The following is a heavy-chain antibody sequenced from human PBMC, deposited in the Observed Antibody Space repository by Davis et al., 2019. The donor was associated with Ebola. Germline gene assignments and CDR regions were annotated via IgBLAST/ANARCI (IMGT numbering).Heavy chain of an antibody. J-gene: IGHJ6*02. D-gene: IGHD3-10*01. CDR3: ARDSLLWFGELGPIYLGGMDV. CDR1: GFPFSSYS. CDR2: ISSSSSTI. Sequence: PGGSLRLSCAASGFPFSSYSMNWVRQAPGKGLEWVSYISSSSSTIYYADSVKGRFTISRDNAKNSLYLQMNSLRDEDTAVYYCARDSLLWFGELGPIYLGGMDVWGQGTTVTVSS. V-gene: IGHV3-48*02.